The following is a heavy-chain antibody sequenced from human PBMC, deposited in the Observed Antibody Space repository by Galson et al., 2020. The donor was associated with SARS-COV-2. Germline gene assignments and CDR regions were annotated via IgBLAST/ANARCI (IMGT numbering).Heavy chain of an antibody. V-gene: IGHV1-18*01. CDR1: GYTFSNFG. D-gene: IGHD3-16*01. CDR2: SGGAYKGNT. J-gene: IGHJ4*02. CDR3: ARMVYFDYVWGNKRHKVDRFDY. Sequence: ASVKVSCKASGYTFSNFGITWVRQAPGHGLEWMGWSGGAYKGNTNYAESLQGRVTMTTDTSTNTAYMELRSLRSDDTATYYCARMVYFDYVWGNKRHKVDRFDYWGQGTPVTVST.